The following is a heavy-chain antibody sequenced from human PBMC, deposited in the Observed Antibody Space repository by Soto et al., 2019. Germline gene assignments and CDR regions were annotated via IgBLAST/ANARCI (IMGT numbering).Heavy chain of an antibody. J-gene: IGHJ6*02. Sequence: QLQLQESGPGLVKPSETLSLTCTVSGGSISSSSYYWGWIRQPPGKGLEWIGSIYYSGSTYYNPSLKSRVTMSVDTSKNQFSLKLSSVTAADTAVYYCARQYCSSTSCYGRYYYYYGMDVWGQGTTVTVSS. D-gene: IGHD2-2*01. V-gene: IGHV4-39*01. CDR3: ARQYCSSTSCYGRYYYYYGMDV. CDR2: IYYSGST. CDR1: GGSISSSSYY.